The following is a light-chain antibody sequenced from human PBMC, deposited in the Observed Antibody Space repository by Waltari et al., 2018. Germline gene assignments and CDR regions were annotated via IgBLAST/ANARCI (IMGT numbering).Light chain of an antibody. CDR2: QDA. V-gene: IGLV3-1*01. CDR3: QVWDTTRGF. CDR1: KLGDNY. J-gene: IGLJ1*01. Sequence: SYDLTQPPSVSVSPGQTATITCSGDKLGDNYVFWYQQKPGQSPVLVLYQDAKRPSGIPARFSGSNSGNTATLTIRMTQPMDEADYYCQVWDTTRGFYGSGTKVTVL.